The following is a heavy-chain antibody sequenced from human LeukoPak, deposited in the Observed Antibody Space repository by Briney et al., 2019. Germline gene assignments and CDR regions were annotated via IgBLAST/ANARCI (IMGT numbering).Heavy chain of an antibody. CDR3: ARGAIFGVAAYNWFDP. J-gene: IGHJ5*02. Sequence: GGSLRLSCAASGFTFSSYSMNWVRQAPGKGLEWVSYISSSSSTIYYADSVKGRFTISRDNAKNSLYLQMNSLRAEDTAVYYCARGAIFGVAAYNWFDPWGQGTLVTVSS. V-gene: IGHV3-48*01. CDR2: ISSSSSTI. CDR1: GFTFSSYS. D-gene: IGHD3-3*01.